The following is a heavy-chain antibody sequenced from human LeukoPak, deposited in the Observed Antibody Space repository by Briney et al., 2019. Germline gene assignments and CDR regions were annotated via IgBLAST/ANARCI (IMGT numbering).Heavy chain of an antibody. CDR1: GFTFSSYG. J-gene: IGHJ6*02. Sequence: PGRSLRLSCAASGFTFSSYGMHRVRQAPGKGLEWVAVIWYDGSNKYYADSVKGRFTISRDNSKNTLYLQMNSLRAEDTAVYYCARECRDGYNFNTYGMDVWGQGTTVTVSS. V-gene: IGHV3-33*01. CDR3: ARECRDGYNFNTYGMDV. D-gene: IGHD5-24*01. CDR2: IWYDGSNK.